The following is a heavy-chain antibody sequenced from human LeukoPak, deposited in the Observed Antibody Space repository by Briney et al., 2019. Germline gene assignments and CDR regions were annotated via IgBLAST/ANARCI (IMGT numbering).Heavy chain of an antibody. CDR2: INTDGRST. CDR3: VRDYGVYGAIDY. J-gene: IGHJ4*02. V-gene: IGHV3-74*01. D-gene: IGHD4-17*01. Sequence: GGSLRLSCAASGFTFSSYWMHWVRQAPGKGLVWVSRINTDGRSTSYADSVKGRFTISRDNAKNTLYLQMNSLRAEDTAVYYCVRDYGVYGAIDYWGQGTLVTVSS. CDR1: GFTFSSYW.